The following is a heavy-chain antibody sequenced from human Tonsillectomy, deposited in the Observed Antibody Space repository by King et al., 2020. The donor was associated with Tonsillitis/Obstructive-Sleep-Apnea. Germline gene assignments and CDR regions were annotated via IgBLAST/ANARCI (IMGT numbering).Heavy chain of an antibody. J-gene: IGHJ3*02. V-gene: IGHV3-13*01. D-gene: IGHD1-1*01. CDR2: IGTAGDT. CDR3: ARATTGTTWGAVDS. Sequence: VQLVESGGGLVQPGGSLRLSCAASGFTFSSYDMHWVRQATGKGLEWVSAIGTAGDTYYPGSVKGRFTISRENAKNSLYLQMNSLRAGDTAVYYCARATTGTTWGAVDSWGQGTMVTVSS. CDR1: GFTFSSYD.